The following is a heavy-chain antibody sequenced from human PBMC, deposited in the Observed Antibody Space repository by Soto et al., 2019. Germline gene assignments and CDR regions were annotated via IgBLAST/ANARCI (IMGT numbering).Heavy chain of an antibody. CDR3: ARDSIAVVVAANPTYYFDY. CDR2: IWYDGSNK. CDR1: GFTFSSYG. J-gene: IGHJ4*02. Sequence: QVQLVESGGGVVQPGRSLRLSCAASGFTFSSYGMHWVRQAPGKGLEWVAVIWYDGSNKYYADSVKGRFTISRDNSKNALYLQMNSLRAEDTAVYYCARDSIAVVVAANPTYYFDYWGQGTMVTVSS. V-gene: IGHV3-33*01. D-gene: IGHD2-15*01.